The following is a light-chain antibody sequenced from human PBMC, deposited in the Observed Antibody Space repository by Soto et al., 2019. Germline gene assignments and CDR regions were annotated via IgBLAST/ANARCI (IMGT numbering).Light chain of an antibody. Sequence: EVVLTQSPGTLSLSPGERATLSCRASQTVNNNYFAWYQQKPGQAPRLLIFGSSDRATGIPDRFSGSGSGTDFTLAISGLEPEDFAVYYCQQYGSSPPYTFGQGTKLEIK. CDR3: QQYGSSPPYT. CDR1: QTVNNNY. J-gene: IGKJ2*01. CDR2: GSS. V-gene: IGKV3-20*01.